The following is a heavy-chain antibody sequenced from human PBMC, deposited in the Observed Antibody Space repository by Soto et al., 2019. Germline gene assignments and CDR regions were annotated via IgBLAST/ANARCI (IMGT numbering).Heavy chain of an antibody. CDR2: IIPILGIA. D-gene: IGHD1-1*01. CDR1: GGTFSSYT. V-gene: IGHV1-69*02. CDR3: ARRSYNWNDEVGEDLDDAFDI. Sequence: QVQLVQSGAEVKKPGSSVKVSCKASGGTFSSYTISWVRRAPGQGLEWMGRIIPILGIANYAQKFQGRVTITADKSTSTAYMELSSLRSEDTAVYYCARRSYNWNDEVGEDLDDAFDIWGQGTMVTVSS. J-gene: IGHJ3*02.